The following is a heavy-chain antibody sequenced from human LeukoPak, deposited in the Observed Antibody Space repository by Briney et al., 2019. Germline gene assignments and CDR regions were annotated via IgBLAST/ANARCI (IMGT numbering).Heavy chain of an antibody. CDR2: ISGSGGGP. CDR3: ARDRDGTGNYPLDY. CDR1: GFTFSKYA. Sequence: KSGGSLRLSCAASGFTFSKYAMSWVRQAPWKGLVRVSGISGSGGGPYYADSVKGRFTISRDNSKNTLYLQMNSLRADDTAVYCCARDRDGTGNYPLDYWGQGTLVIVSS. V-gene: IGHV3-23*01. J-gene: IGHJ4*02. D-gene: IGHD3-10*01.